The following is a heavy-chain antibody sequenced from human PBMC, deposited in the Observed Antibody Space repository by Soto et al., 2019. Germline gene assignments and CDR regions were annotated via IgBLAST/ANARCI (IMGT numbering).Heavy chain of an antibody. CDR3: ARVERGTVTTVVDAFDI. Sequence: QVQLQQWGAGLLKPSETLSLTCAVYGGFVSSGSYYWSWIRQPPGKGLEWIGEMSHRGGTHFNPSLKSRVIISVDTSKNQFSLNIYSVTDSNTALYYCARVERGTVTTVVDAFDIWGPGTMVTVSS. J-gene: IGHJ3*02. V-gene: IGHV4-34*01. CDR2: MSHRGGT. CDR1: GGFVSSGSYY. D-gene: IGHD1-1*01.